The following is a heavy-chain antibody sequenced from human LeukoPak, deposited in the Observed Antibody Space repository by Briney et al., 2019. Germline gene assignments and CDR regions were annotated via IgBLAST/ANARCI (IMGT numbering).Heavy chain of an antibody. V-gene: IGHV3-15*07. D-gene: IGHD3-10*01. Sequence: GGSLRLSCAASGFTFSNAWMNWVRQAPGKGLEWVGRIKSKTDGGTTDYAAPVKCRFTISRDDSKNTLYLQMNSLKTEDTAVYYCTTDRPTYLWFGELSQRYYYYYGMDVWGQGTTVTVSS. J-gene: IGHJ6*02. CDR2: IKSKTDGGTT. CDR3: TTDRPTYLWFGELSQRYYYYYGMDV. CDR1: GFTFSNAW.